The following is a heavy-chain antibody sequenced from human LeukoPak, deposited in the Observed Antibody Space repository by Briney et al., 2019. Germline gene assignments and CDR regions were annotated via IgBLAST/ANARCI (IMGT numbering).Heavy chain of an antibody. J-gene: IGHJ4*02. CDR1: GFTFSNYA. V-gene: IGHV3-23*01. CDR3: AKVSGWYYFDY. Sequence: GGSLRLSCAASGFTFSNYAMSWVRKAPGRGLEWVSALGGSGSSAYYADSVKGRFTISRDNSRNTLYLQMNSLGAEDTAIYYCAKVSGWYYFDYWGQGTLVTVSS. CDR2: LGGSGSSA. D-gene: IGHD6-19*01.